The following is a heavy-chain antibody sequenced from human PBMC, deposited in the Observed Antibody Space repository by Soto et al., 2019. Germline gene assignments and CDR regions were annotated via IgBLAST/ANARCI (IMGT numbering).Heavy chain of an antibody. J-gene: IGHJ3*02. CDR1: GDSVSSISTA. D-gene: IGHD2-15*01. CDR3: ASPSGGSDAFDI. Sequence: SQTLSLTCAISGDSVSSISTAWNWIRQSPSRGLEWLGRTYYRSKWFNDYAISVKSRITITPDTSKNQFSLQLNSVTPEDTAVCYCASPSGGSDAFDIWGQGTMVTVSS. CDR2: TYYRSKWFN. V-gene: IGHV6-1*01.